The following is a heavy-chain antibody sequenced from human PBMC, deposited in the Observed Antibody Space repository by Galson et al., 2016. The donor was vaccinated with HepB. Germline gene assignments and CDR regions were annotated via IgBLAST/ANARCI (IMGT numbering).Heavy chain of an antibody. CDR2: ISGGGGST. J-gene: IGHJ6*02. CDR3: AKDVSSSWYLSGMDV. V-gene: IGHV3-23*01. D-gene: IGHD6-13*01. Sequence: SLRLSCAASGFTFNSYAMSWVRQAPGKGLEWASGISGGGGSTYFADSVKGRFTISRDNSKNTLYLQMNSLRAEDTAVHYCAKDVSSSWYLSGMDVWGQGTTVTVSS. CDR1: GFTFNSYA.